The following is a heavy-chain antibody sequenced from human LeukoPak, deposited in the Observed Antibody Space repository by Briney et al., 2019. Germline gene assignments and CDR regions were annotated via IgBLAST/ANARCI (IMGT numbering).Heavy chain of an antibody. J-gene: IGHJ4*02. Sequence: GSLRLSCAASGFTFSSSAMSWVRQVPGKGLEWVSGISASGGSTNYADSVKGRFTISRDNSKNTLYLQMNSLRAEDTAVYYCARGRVLQGGYDFDYWGQGTLVTVSS. CDR1: GFTFSSSA. CDR2: ISASGGST. V-gene: IGHV3-23*01. D-gene: IGHD3-10*01. CDR3: ARGRVLQGGYDFDY.